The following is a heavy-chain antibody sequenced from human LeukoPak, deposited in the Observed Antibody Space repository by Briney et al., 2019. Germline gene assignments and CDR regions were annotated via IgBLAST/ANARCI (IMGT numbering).Heavy chain of an antibody. V-gene: IGHV4-59*08. Sequence: SETLSLTCTVSGGSISSYYWSWIRQPPGKGLEWIGNIYYSGSTNYNPSLKSRVTISVDTSKNQFSLKLSSVTAADTAVYYCARQSYSGSYYNLDYWGQGTLVTVSS. J-gene: IGHJ4*02. CDR1: GGSISSYY. CDR3: ARQSYSGSYYNLDY. D-gene: IGHD1-26*01. CDR2: IYYSGST.